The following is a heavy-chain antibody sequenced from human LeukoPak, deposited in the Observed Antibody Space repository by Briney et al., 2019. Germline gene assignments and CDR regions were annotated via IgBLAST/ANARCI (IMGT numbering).Heavy chain of an antibody. J-gene: IGHJ4*02. CDR1: GGTFSSYA. D-gene: IGHD3-10*01. CDR3: AKETMVRGVNHLHFDY. V-gene: IGHV1-69*04. Sequence: SVKVSCKASGGTFSSYAISWVRQAPGQGLEWMGRIIPTLGIANYAQKFQGRVTITADKSTSTAYMELSSLRSEDTAVYYCAKETMVRGVNHLHFDYWGQGTLVTVSS. CDR2: IIPTLGIA.